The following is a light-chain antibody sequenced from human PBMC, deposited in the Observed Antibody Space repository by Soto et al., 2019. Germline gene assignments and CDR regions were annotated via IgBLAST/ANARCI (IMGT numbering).Light chain of an antibody. CDR3: QHSYSIPPWT. Sequence: DVQMTQSPSSSSASVGDRITITCRASQSVTDYLNWYQKKPGKAPKLLIYGAYRLESGVPSRFGGSGFGTEFTLTISSLQPEDFATYYCQHSYSIPPWTFGQGTKVEIK. J-gene: IGKJ1*01. V-gene: IGKV1-39*01. CDR2: GAY. CDR1: QSVTDY.